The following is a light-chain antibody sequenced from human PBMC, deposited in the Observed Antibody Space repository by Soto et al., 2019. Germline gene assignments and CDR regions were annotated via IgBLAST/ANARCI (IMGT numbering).Light chain of an antibody. CDR2: ESS. V-gene: IGLV2-23*01. CDR3: CSYLGIGV. J-gene: IGLJ2*01. Sequence: QSALTQPASVSGAPGQTVTISCTGTSSDVGSYNLVSWYQQHPGKAPKLMIYESSKRPSGVSNRFSGSKSGNTASLTISGLHAADEADYYCCSYLGIGVFGGGTQLTVL. CDR1: SSDVGSYNL.